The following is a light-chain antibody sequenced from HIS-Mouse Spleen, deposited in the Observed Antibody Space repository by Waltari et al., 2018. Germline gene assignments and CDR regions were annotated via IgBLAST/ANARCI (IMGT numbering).Light chain of an antibody. V-gene: IGLV3-21*02. CDR1: NIGSKS. Sequence: SYVLTQPPSVSVAPGQTARITCGGNNIGSKSVHWYQQKPGQAPVLVVYVDSDRPSGIPWRFSGSNSGNTATLTISRVEAGDEADYYCQVWDSSSDHWVFGGGTKLTVL. CDR3: QVWDSSSDHWV. J-gene: IGLJ3*02. CDR2: VDS.